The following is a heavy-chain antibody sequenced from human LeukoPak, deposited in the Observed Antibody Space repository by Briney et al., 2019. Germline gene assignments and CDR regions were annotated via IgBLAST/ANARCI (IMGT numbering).Heavy chain of an antibody. J-gene: IGHJ4*02. CDR1: GFIFSDYW. Sequence: GGSLRLSCAASGFIFSDYWMTWVRQAPGKGLEWVAVISYDGNNEYYADSVKGRFTISRDNSKNTLYLQMNSLRAEDTAVYYCAKRWSGYIDYWGQGTLVTVSS. D-gene: IGHD3-3*01. CDR3: AKRWSGYIDY. CDR2: ISYDGNNE. V-gene: IGHV3-30*18.